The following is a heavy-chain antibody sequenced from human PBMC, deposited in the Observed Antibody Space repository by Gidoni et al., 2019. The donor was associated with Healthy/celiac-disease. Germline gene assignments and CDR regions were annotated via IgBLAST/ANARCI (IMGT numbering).Heavy chain of an antibody. V-gene: IGHV3-23*01. CDR3: AREGGVDAFDM. CDR1: GFTFTNYV. Sequence: EVELLESGGGLVQPGGSLRLSCAASGFTFTNYVMAWVRQTPGKGLEWVSAISGSGGSTYYADSVKGRFTISRDNSKNTLYLQMNSLRAEDTAVYYCAREGGVDAFDMWGQGTMVTVSS. D-gene: IGHD6-25*01. CDR2: ISGSGGST. J-gene: IGHJ3*02.